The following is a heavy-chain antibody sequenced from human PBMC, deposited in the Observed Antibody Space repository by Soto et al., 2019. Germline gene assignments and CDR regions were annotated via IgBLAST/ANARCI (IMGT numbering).Heavy chain of an antibody. CDR3: ARYTRTPDS. CDR2: IYYIGDT. V-gene: IGHV4-59*01. CDR1: GASMTSNY. D-gene: IGHD2-2*02. J-gene: IGHJ4*02. Sequence: PSETLSLTCTVSGASMTSNYWTWFRQPPGQGLESIGYIYYIGDTNSNPSLKSRVTISMDTSKKQFSLQLRSVTAADTAIYYCARYTRTPDSWGQGILVTVSS.